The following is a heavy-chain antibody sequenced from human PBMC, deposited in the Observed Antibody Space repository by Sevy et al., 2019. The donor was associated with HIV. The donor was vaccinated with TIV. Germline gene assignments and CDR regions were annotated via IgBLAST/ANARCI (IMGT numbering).Heavy chain of an antibody. J-gene: IGHJ4*02. D-gene: IGHD5-12*01. CDR2: ISLSNTSM. V-gene: IGHV3-21*01. CDR3: ARSGYNYRGIDY. CDR1: GFIFSSYD. Sequence: GESLKISCAASGFIFSSYDMNWVRQAPGKGLQWVSSISLSNTSMYYVDSVKGRFSISRDNARNSLSLQMNSLRAEDTAVYYCARSGYNYRGIDYWGQGTLVTVSS.